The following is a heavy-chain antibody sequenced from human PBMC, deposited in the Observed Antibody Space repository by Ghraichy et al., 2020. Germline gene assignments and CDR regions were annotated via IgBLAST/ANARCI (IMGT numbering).Heavy chain of an antibody. V-gene: IGHV3-7*01. D-gene: IGHD2/OR15-2a*01. Sequence: GGSLRLSCAASGLTFSTYWMTWVRQAPGKGLEWVANIKQDGSKKYYVDSVEGRFTISRDNAKKSLYLQMNSLRAEDTAVYYCATNKVAEDSTAYRPSDYWGQGTLVTVSS. CDR1: GLTFSTYW. CDR3: ATNKVAEDSTAYRPSDY. CDR2: IKQDGSKK. J-gene: IGHJ4*02.